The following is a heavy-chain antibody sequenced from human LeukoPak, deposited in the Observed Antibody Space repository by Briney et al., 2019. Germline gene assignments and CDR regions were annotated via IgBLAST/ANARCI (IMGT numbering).Heavy chain of an antibody. CDR2: IYYSGNT. V-gene: IGHV4-59*01. D-gene: IGHD1-26*01. Sequence: SETLSLTCTVSGGSISGYYWNWIRQPPGKGLDSIGYIYYSGNTNYNPSLKSRVTISVDTSKNQFSLKLSSVTAADTAVYYCARGIIVGATWGENDNWFDPWGQGTLVTVSS. CDR1: GGSISGYY. J-gene: IGHJ5*02. CDR3: ARGIIVGATWGENDNWFDP.